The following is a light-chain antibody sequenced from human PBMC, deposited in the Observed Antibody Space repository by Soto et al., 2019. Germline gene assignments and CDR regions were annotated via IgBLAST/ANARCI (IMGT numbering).Light chain of an antibody. Sequence: QSALTQPPSVSGAPGQRVTISCTGGTSNIGAGYDVHWYQKIPGTAPKLLIYDNTKRPSGIPDRFSGSKSGTSATLGITGLQTGDEADYYCAVWDTVLTGVFGGGTRLTVV. V-gene: IGLV1-51*01. CDR2: DNT. CDR3: AVWDTVLTGV. CDR1: TSNIGAGYD. J-gene: IGLJ2*01.